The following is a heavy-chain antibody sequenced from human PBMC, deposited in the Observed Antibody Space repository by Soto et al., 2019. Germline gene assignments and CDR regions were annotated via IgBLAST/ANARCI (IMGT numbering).Heavy chain of an antibody. D-gene: IGHD2-15*01. Sequence: PGGSLRLSCASSGFTFSSYEMNWVRQAPGKGLERVSYISSSGSTIYYADSVKGRFTISRDNAKNSLYLQMNSLRAEDTAVYYCARVGYCSGGSCYSYYYYGMDVWGQGTTVTVSS. CDR3: ARVGYCSGGSCYSYYYYGMDV. CDR1: GFTFSSYE. CDR2: ISSSGSTI. J-gene: IGHJ6*02. V-gene: IGHV3-48*03.